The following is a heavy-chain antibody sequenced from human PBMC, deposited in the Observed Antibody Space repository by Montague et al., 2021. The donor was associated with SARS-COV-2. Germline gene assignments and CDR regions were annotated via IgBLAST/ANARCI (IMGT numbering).Heavy chain of an antibody. Sequence: SDTLSLTCTVSGGSVSSSGYYWGWIRQPPGKGLEWIGSIYFSGSSYYNPSLKSRVSISVDTSKNQFSLRLSSVTSADTAVYYCARHRRGGMEVAATNWFDHWGQGTLVTVSS. V-gene: IGHV4-39*01. J-gene: IGHJ5*02. CDR3: ARHRRGGMEVAATNWFDH. CDR1: GGSVSSSGYY. CDR2: IYFSGSS. D-gene: IGHD2-15*01.